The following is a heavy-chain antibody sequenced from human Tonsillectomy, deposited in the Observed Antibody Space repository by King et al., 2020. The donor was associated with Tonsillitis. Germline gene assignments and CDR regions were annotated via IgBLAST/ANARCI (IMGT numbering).Heavy chain of an antibody. J-gene: IGHJ5*02. CDR3: ARVYYAILTGYSPQGWLDP. D-gene: IGHD3-9*01. CDR1: GGSVSSGSYY. Sequence: VQLQESGPGLVKPSETLSLTCTVSGGSVSSGSYYWSWIRQPPGKGLEWIGYIYYSGSTNYNPSLKSRVTISLDTSKNQFSLKLSSVTAADTAVYYCARVYYAILTGYSPQGWLDPWGQGTLVTVSS. CDR2: IYYSGST. V-gene: IGHV4-61*01.